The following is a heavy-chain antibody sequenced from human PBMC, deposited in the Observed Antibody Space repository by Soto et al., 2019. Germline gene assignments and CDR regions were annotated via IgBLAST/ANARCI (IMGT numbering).Heavy chain of an antibody. D-gene: IGHD3-3*01. Sequence: GGSLRLSCAASGFTFSSYGMRWVRQAPGKGLEWVAVIWYDGSNKYYADSVKGRFTISRDNSKNTLYLQMNSLRAEDTAVYYRARGVQYYDFWSGYRFDYWGQGTLVTVSS. V-gene: IGHV3-33*01. CDR1: GFTFSSYG. CDR3: ARGVQYYDFWSGYRFDY. J-gene: IGHJ4*02. CDR2: IWYDGSNK.